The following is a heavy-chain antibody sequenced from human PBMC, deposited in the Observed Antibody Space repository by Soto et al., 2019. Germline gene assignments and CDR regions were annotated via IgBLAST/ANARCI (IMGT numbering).Heavy chain of an antibody. CDR3: ERGLRIDRGGFWFDP. J-gene: IGHJ5*02. Sequence: PSQTLSLTCAISGDSVSSNSAAWNWIRQSPSRGLEWLGRTYYKSKWYNDYAVSVKGRITINPDTSKNQFSLQLNSVTPEDTAVYYCERGLRIDRGGFWFDPWGQGTLVTVSS. V-gene: IGHV6-1*01. CDR2: TYYKSKWYN. D-gene: IGHD3-16*01. CDR1: GDSVSSNSAA.